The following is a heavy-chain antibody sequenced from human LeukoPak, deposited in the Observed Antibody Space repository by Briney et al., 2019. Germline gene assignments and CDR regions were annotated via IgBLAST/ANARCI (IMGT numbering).Heavy chain of an antibody. CDR3: TRDDYGDYKGSDY. CDR1: GFTFGDYA. J-gene: IGHJ4*02. D-gene: IGHD4-17*01. CDR2: IRSKAYGGTT. Sequence: GGSLRLSCTASGFTFGDYAMSWFRQAPGKGLEWVGFIRSKAYGGTTEYAASVKGRFTISRDDSKSIAYLQMNSLKTEDTAVYYCTRDDYGDYKGSDYWGQGTLVTVSS. V-gene: IGHV3-49*03.